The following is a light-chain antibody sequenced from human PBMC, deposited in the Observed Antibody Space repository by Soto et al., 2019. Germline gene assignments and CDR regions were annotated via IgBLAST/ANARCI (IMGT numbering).Light chain of an antibody. V-gene: IGKV1-27*01. CDR3: QKYNSVPWT. CDR1: QDISNY. Sequence: DIQMTQSPSSLSASIGDRITITCRASQDISNYLAWYQQRPWKVPKLLVSAASTLHSAAPSRFGGRGSGTDFTLTISGLQPEDVGTYYCQKYNSVPWTFGQGTKVDIK. J-gene: IGKJ1*01. CDR2: AAS.